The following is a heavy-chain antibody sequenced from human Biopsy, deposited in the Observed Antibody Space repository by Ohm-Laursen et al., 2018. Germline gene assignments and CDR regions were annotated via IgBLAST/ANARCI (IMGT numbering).Heavy chain of an antibody. CDR3: ARDPIVGSKADGMDV. Sequence: SLSLSCTASGFTFSVYAMHWVRQASGKGLEWVSIIWYDGSNEYYADSVKGRFTISRDNSKNTVFLQMSSLRAEDTGVYYCARDPIVGSKADGMDVWGQGTTVTVSS. D-gene: IGHD1-26*01. CDR2: IWYDGSNE. J-gene: IGHJ6*02. CDR1: GFTFSVYA. V-gene: IGHV3-33*01.